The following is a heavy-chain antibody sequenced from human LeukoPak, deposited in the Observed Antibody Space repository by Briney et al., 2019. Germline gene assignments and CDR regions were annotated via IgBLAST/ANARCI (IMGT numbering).Heavy chain of an antibody. Sequence: SETLSLTCAVYGGSFSGYYWSWIRQPPGKGLEWIGEINHSGSTNYNPSLKSRVTISVDTSKNQLSLKLSSVTAADTAVYYCARLEYSSSFFVDYWGQGTLVTVSS. D-gene: IGHD6-6*01. V-gene: IGHV4-34*01. CDR2: INHSGST. CDR3: ARLEYSSSFFVDY. CDR1: GGSFSGYY. J-gene: IGHJ4*02.